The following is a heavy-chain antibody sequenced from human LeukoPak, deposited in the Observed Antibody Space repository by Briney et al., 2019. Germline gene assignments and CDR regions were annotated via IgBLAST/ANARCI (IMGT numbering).Heavy chain of an antibody. D-gene: IGHD3-3*01. Sequence: GRSLRLSCAASGFTFSSYGMHWVRQAPGKGLEWVAVIWYDGSNKYYADSVKGRFTISRDNSKNTLYLQMNSLRAEDTAVYYCARAEGLNYDFWSGYYRDPRHTDYWGQGTLVTVSS. J-gene: IGHJ4*02. CDR3: ARAEGLNYDFWSGYYRDPRHTDY. V-gene: IGHV3-33*01. CDR1: GFTFSSYG. CDR2: IWYDGSNK.